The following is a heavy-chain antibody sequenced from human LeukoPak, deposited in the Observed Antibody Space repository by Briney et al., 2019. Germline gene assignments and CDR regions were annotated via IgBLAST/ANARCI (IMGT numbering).Heavy chain of an antibody. CDR2: IFPSGGEI. J-gene: IGHJ4*02. V-gene: IGHV3-23*01. CDR1: GFTFSTYA. D-gene: IGHD2-8*02. CDR3: ATYRQVLLPFES. Sequence: GSLRPSCEASGFTFSTYAMIWVRQPPGKGLEWVSSIFPSGGEIHYADSVRGRFTISRDNSKSTLSLQMNSLRAEDTAIYYCATYRQVLLPFESWGQGTLVTVSS.